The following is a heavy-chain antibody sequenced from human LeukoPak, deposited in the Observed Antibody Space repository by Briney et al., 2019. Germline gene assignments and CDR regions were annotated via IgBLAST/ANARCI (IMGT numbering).Heavy chain of an antibody. J-gene: IGHJ4*02. CDR3: ARGAQLTDY. CDR2: IGPDGGTT. Sequence: GGSLRLSCAASGFTFHTYGMHWVRQAPGKGLEYVSGIGPDGGTTYYAKSVKGRFTISRDNSKSMVYLQMDSLTADDMAVYYCARGAQLTDYWGQGTLVTVSS. CDR1: GFTFHTYG. D-gene: IGHD6-13*01. V-gene: IGHV3-64*01.